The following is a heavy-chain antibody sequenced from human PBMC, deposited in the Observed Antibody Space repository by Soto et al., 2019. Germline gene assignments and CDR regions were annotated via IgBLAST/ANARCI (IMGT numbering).Heavy chain of an antibody. Sequence: QVQLVQSGAEVKKPGASVKVSCKASGYTFTSYDINWVRQDTGQGLEWMGWMNPNSGNTGYAQKFQGRVTMNRDTSISTAYMELSSLGSEDTAVYYCARTPSGVVGAPRINWFDPWGQGTLVTVSS. D-gene: IGHD2-15*01. V-gene: IGHV1-8*01. CDR1: GYTFTSYD. CDR3: ARTPSGVVGAPRINWFDP. J-gene: IGHJ5*02. CDR2: MNPNSGNT.